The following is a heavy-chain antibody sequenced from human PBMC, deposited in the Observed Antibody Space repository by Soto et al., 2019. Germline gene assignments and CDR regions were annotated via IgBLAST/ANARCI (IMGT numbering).Heavy chain of an antibody. CDR2: FIAMLGTP. CDR1: GGTFGSQG. J-gene: IGHJ4*01. Sequence: SVKVSCKASGGTFGSQGIAWVRQAPGQGLEWMGGFIAMLGTPTYAKKVQGRATISADESLTSSYLELRSLRSEDTGVYFCARVVMANFDYWGHRTVVTVSS. V-gene: IGHV1-69*13. D-gene: IGHD3-22*01. CDR3: ARVVMANFDY.